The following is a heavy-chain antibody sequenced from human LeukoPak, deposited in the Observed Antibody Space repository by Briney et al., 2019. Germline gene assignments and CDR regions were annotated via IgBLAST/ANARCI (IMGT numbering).Heavy chain of an antibody. V-gene: IGHV3-15*01. D-gene: IGHD6-13*01. CDR1: GFTFSNAW. J-gene: IGHJ4*02. CDR2: IKSKTDGGTT. CDR3: LKYSSTWYGFGY. Sequence: TGGSLRLSCAASGFTFSNAWMSWVRQAPGKGLEWVGRIKSKTDGGTTDYAAPVKGRFTISRDDSKNTLYLQMNSLKTEDTAVYYCLKYSSTWYGFGYWGQGTLVTVSS.